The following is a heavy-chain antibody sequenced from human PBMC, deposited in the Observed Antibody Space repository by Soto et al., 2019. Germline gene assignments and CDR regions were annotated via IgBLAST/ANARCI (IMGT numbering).Heavy chain of an antibody. V-gene: IGHV1-8*01. CDR3: ARWFGESPTDY. D-gene: IGHD3-10*01. J-gene: IGHJ4*02. CDR1: GYTFTSYD. CDR2: MNPNSGNP. Sequence: ASVKVSCKASGYTFTSYDINWVRQATGQGLEWMGWMNPNSGNPGYAQKFQGRGTMTRNTSISTAYMELSSLRSEDTAVYYCARWFGESPTDYWGQGTLVTVSS.